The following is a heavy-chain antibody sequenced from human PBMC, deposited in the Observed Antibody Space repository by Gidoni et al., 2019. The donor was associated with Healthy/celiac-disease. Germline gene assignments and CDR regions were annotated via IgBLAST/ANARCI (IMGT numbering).Heavy chain of an antibody. Sequence: QAQLQESGPGLVKPSETLSLTCTVSGGSISSYYWSWIRQPPGKGLEWIGYIYYSGSTNYNPSLKSRVTISVDTSKNQFSLKLSSVTAADTAVYYCASHGILRIFDYWGQGTLVTVSS. CDR2: IYYSGST. D-gene: IGHD4-17*01. V-gene: IGHV4-59*08. CDR3: ASHGILRIFDY. CDR1: GGSISSYY. J-gene: IGHJ4*02.